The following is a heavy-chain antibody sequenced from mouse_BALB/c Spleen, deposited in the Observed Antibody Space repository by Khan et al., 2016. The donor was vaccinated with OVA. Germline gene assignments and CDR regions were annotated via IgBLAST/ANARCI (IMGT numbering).Heavy chain of an antibody. Sequence: QVQLQQPGAELARPGASVKLSCKASGYTFTDYYINWVKQRTGQGLEWIGEISPGSGDTYYNEKFKGKATLTADKSSSTAYMQLSSLTSEASAVYVGARRNYFGYTFAYWGQGTLVTVAA. D-gene: IGHD1-2*01. CDR1: GYTFTDYY. CDR3: ARRNYFGYTFAY. CDR2: ISPGSGDT. V-gene: IGHV1-77*01. J-gene: IGHJ3*01.